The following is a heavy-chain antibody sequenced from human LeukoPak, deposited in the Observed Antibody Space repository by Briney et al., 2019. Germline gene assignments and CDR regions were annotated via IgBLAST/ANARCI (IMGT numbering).Heavy chain of an antibody. Sequence: GGSLRLSCVASGFTFSSYSMNWVRQAPGKGLEWVGRIKSKTDGGTTDYAAPVKGRFTISRDDSKNTLYLQMNSLKTEDTAVYYCTTELTVVTDYWGQGTLVTVSS. CDR1: GFTFSSYS. CDR2: IKSKTDGGTT. V-gene: IGHV3-15*01. J-gene: IGHJ4*02. CDR3: TTELTVVTDY. D-gene: IGHD4-23*01.